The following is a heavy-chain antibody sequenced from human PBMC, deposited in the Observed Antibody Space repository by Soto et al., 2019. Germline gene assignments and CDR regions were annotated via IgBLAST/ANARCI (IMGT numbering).Heavy chain of an antibody. V-gene: IGHV3-23*01. Sequence: EMQLLESGGGLGQPGGSLRLSCVASPITVYNFAAMSWVRQTPERGLEWVSTISGRGDHRYYADSVKGRFTISRDNSKNRLYLQMDGLRVDDTAVYYCAKDRALENQTPYGMDVWGQGTMVTV. CDR3: AKDRALENQTPYGMDV. CDR1: PITVYNFAA. D-gene: IGHD2-2*01. CDR2: ISGRGDHR. J-gene: IGHJ6*02.